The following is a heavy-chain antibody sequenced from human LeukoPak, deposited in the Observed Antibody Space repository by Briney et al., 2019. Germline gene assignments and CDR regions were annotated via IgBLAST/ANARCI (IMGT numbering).Heavy chain of an antibody. CDR2: ISYDGSIQ. J-gene: IGHJ4*02. V-gene: IGHV3-30-3*01. CDR3: ARDPVEWELLLDY. Sequence: GGSLRLSCSVSGFIFSNHAMHWVRQAPGKGLECVAYISYDGSIQLYGDSVKGRFTISRDNARNSVYLQMNSLRVEDTAVYYCARDPVEWELLLDYWGQGTLVTVSS. CDR1: GFIFSNHA. D-gene: IGHD1-26*01.